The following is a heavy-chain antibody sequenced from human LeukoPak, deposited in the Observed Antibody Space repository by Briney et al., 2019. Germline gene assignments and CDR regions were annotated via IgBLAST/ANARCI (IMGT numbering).Heavy chain of an antibody. CDR1: GFTFSNHF. Sequence: PGGSLRLSCSTTGFTFSNHFMHWVRQAPGKGLEYVSSIGPNGASTLYADSVKGRFTISRDNSKNALYLQMNSLRAEDTAVYYCAREGSYYYGMDVWGQGTTVTVSS. V-gene: IGHV3-64*04. CDR3: AREGSYYYGMDV. CDR2: IGPNGAST. J-gene: IGHJ6*02.